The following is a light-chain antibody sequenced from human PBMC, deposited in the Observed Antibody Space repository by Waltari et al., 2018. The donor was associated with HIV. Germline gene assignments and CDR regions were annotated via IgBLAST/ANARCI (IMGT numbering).Light chain of an antibody. V-gene: IGLV3-1*01. CDR3: QAWDSSTDVV. J-gene: IGLJ2*01. CDR1: KLGDKY. CDR2: QDT. Sequence: SYEVTQPPSVSVSPGPPASITAAGDKLGDKYTCWYPQKPGQSPVLVIYQDTERPSGIPERFSGSNSGNTATLTISGTQPMDEADYHCQAWDSSTDVVFGGGTKLTVL.